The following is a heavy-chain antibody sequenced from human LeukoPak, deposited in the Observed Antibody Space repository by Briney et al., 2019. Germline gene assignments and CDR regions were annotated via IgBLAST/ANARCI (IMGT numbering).Heavy chain of an antibody. V-gene: IGHV4-59*08. CDR3: ARHGGGVTYFDY. D-gene: IGHD3-16*01. CDR1: GGSISSYY. J-gene: IGHJ4*02. CDR2: IYYSGST. Sequence: SETLSLTCTVSGGSISSYYWSWIRQPPGKGLEWIGLIYYSGSTNYNPSLKSRATISVDTSKNQFSLKLSAVTAADTAVYYCARHGGGVTYFDYWGQGTLVTVSS.